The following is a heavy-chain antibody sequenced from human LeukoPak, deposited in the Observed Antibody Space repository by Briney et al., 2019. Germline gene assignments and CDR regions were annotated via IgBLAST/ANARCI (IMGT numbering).Heavy chain of an antibody. J-gene: IGHJ6*02. D-gene: IGHD3-16*01. Sequence: GGPLRLSCAASGFTFSSYWMNWVRQAPGKGLEWVASINHNGNVNYYVDSVKGRFTISRDNAKNSLYLQMSNLRAEDTAVYFCARGGGLDVWGQGATVTVSS. V-gene: IGHV3-7*03. CDR2: INHNGNVN. CDR3: ARGGGLDV. CDR1: GFTFSSYW.